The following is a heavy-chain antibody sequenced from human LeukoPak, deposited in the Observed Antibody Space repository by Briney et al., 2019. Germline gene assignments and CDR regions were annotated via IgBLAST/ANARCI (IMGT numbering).Heavy chain of an antibody. Sequence: SETLSLTCAVSGGSISSGGYSWSWIRQSPGKGLEWIGYIYHSGSTYYNPSLKSRVTISVDRSKNQFSLKLSSVTAADTAVYYCARGIPGFDYWGQGTLVTVSS. CDR2: IYHSGST. CDR3: ARGIPGFDY. CDR1: GGSISSGGYS. J-gene: IGHJ4*02. V-gene: IGHV4-30-2*06.